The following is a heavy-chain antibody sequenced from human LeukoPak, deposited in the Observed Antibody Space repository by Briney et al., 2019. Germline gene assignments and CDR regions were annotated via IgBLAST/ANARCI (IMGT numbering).Heavy chain of an antibody. J-gene: IGHJ4*02. CDR3: ARDLEAANTYYFDY. D-gene: IGHD6-13*01. V-gene: IGHV3-66*01. Sequence: GGSLRLSCAASGFTVSSSYMSWVRQAPGKGLEWVSIISSAGTTYYADSVKGRFTISRDNSKNTVYLQVNSLRDEDTAVYYCARDLEAANTYYFDYWGQGTMVTVST. CDR1: GFTVSSSY. CDR2: ISSAGTT.